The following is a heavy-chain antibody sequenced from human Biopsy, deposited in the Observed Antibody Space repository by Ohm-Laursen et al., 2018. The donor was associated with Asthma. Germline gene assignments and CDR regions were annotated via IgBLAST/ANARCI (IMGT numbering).Heavy chain of an antibody. CDR1: PGSFSGFF. Sequence: GTLSLTWYVYPGSFSGFFWTWIRQPPGKGLEWIGEINHSGSTNYNPSLKSRVTISVDTSKNQFSLKLSSVTAADTAVYYCARAGQCSSTSCYNPGWFDPWGQGTLVTVSS. V-gene: IGHV4-34*01. CDR3: ARAGQCSSTSCYNPGWFDP. CDR2: INHSGST. D-gene: IGHD2-2*01. J-gene: IGHJ5*02.